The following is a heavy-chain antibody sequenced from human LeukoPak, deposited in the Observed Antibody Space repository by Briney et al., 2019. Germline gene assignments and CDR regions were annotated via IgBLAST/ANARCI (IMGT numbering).Heavy chain of an antibody. CDR2: INSDGGST. Sequence: GGSLRLSCAAPGFTFSSYNMNWVRQVPGKGLVWVSLINSDGGSTRYADSVKGRFTISRDNAKKTLYLQMNSLRAEDTAVYYCARKGQFSSGWDPLNYWGQGTLVTVSS. D-gene: IGHD6-19*01. CDR3: ARKGQFSSGWDPLNY. J-gene: IGHJ4*02. V-gene: IGHV3-74*01. CDR1: GFTFSSYN.